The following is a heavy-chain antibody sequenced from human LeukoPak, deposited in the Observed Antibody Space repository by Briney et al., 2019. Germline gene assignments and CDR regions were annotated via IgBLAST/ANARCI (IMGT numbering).Heavy chain of an antibody. D-gene: IGHD5-12*01. CDR1: GGSISSSSYY. CDR2: IYHSGST. J-gene: IGHJ3*02. Sequence: SETLSLTCTVSGGSISSSSYYWGWIRQPPGKGLEWIGSIYHSGSTYYNPSLKSRVTISVDTSKNQFSLKLSSVTAADTAVYYCARALGYSGYEGADAFDIWGQGTMVTVSS. V-gene: IGHV4-39*07. CDR3: ARALGYSGYEGADAFDI.